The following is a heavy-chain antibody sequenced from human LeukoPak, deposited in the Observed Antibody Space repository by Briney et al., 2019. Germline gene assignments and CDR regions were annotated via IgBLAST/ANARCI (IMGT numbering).Heavy chain of an antibody. CDR1: GFTFSSYA. V-gene: IGHV3-23*01. Sequence: GGSLRLSCAASGFTFSSYAMSWVRQAPGKGLEWVSAISGSGGSTYYADSVKGRFTISRDNSKNTLYLQMNSLRAEDTALYYCAKDFSSSSWYTEDAFDIWGQGTMVTVSS. CDR3: AKDFSSSSWYTEDAFDI. J-gene: IGHJ3*02. CDR2: ISGSGGST. D-gene: IGHD6-13*01.